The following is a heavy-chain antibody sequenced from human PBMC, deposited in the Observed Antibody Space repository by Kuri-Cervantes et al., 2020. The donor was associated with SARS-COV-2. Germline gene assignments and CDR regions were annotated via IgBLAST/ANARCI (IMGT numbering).Heavy chain of an antibody. D-gene: IGHD3-3*01. J-gene: IGHJ4*02. CDR2: IKQDGSEK. Sequence: GESLKISCAASGFTFDDYAMSWVRQAPGKGLEWVANIKQDGSEKYYVDSVKGRFTISRDNAKNSLYLQMNSLRAEDTAVYYCARANYDFWSGYYPADYWGQGTLVTVSS. V-gene: IGHV3-7*01. CDR1: GFTFDDYA. CDR3: ARANYDFWSGYYPADY.